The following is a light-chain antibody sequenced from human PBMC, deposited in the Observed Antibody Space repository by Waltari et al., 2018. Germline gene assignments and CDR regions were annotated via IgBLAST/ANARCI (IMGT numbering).Light chain of an antibody. CDR1: SSNIGARYD. CDR2: ANN. V-gene: IGLV1-40*01. Sequence: QSVLTQPPSVSGAPGQRVTISCTGSSSNIGARYDVHWYQQLPGTAPKVLSYANNNRPSGVPDRFSGSKSGTSASLTISGLKAEDEADYYCQSYDSSLGGSVFGGGTKLTVL. CDR3: QSYDSSLGGSV. J-gene: IGLJ3*02.